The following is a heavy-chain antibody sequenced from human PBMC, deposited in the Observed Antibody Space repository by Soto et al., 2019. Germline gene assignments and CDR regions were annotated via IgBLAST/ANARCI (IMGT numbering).Heavy chain of an antibody. CDR1: GGSVSSSSYY. CDR3: TLPTIFEQYGMDV. D-gene: IGHD3-3*01. CDR2: IYYSGST. V-gene: IGHV4-39*01. Sequence: XTLSLPCTVSGGSVSSSSYYWGWIRQPPGKGLEWIWSIYYSGSTYYNPSLKIRVTISVDTSKKQFSLKLSSVTAADTDVYYCTLPTIFEQYGMDVWGQGTTGTVSS. J-gene: IGHJ6*02.